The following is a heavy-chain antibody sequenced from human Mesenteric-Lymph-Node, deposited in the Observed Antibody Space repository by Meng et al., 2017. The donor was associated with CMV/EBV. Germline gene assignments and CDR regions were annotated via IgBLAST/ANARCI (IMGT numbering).Heavy chain of an antibody. CDR1: VGTFSSSA. J-gene: IGHJ5*02. Sequence: SCTASVGTFSSSAIRWVRLAPGQVLEWMEGLIPIFGTANYAQKFQGRVTITADESTSTAYMELSSLRSEDTAVYYCARGGGSSPFGPWGQGTLVTVSS. V-gene: IGHV1-69*01. CDR3: ARGGGSSPFGP. CDR2: LIPIFGTA. D-gene: IGHD3-10*01.